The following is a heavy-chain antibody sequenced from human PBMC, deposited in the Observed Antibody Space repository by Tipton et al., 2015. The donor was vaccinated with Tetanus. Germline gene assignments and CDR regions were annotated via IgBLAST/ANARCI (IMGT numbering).Heavy chain of an antibody. CDR3: ATTGATYYYYYGMDV. J-gene: IGHJ6*02. D-gene: IGHD7-27*01. Sequence: QSGTEVKKPGSSVKVSCKASGGTFSSYAISWVRQAPGQGLEWMGGIIPIFGTANYAQKFQGRVTITADESTSTAYMELSSLRSEDTAVYYCATTGATYYYYYGMDVWGQGTTVTVSS. CDR1: GGTFSSYA. CDR2: IIPIFGTA. V-gene: IGHV1-69*01.